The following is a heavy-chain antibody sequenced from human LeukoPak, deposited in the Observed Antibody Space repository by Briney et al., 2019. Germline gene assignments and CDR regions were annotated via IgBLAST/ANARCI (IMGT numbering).Heavy chain of an antibody. V-gene: IGHV1-8*03. D-gene: IGHD6-19*01. Sequence: ASVKVSCKASGYTFTSYDINWVRQATGQGLEWMGWMNPNSGNTGYAQKFQGRVTITRNTSISTAYMELSSLRSEDTAVYYCARDREQWLFDYWGQGTLVTVSS. CDR3: ARDREQWLFDY. CDR2: MNPNSGNT. J-gene: IGHJ4*02. CDR1: GYTFTSYD.